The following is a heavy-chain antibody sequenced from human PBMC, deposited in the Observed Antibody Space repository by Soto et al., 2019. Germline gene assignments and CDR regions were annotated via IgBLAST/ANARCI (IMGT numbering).Heavy chain of an antibody. CDR1: GYSFTTYY. CDR2: INPNGGST. J-gene: IGHJ3*01. Sequence: QVVQSGAEVRKPGASVKVSCKASGYSFTTYYIHWFRQAPGQGLEWMAIINPNGGSTNSAQKFQGRVTVTRDMSASRVYMELSSLRSDDTAVYYCAALCSSGGCPPGPWNWGRWTMVTVSS. D-gene: IGHD2-15*01. CDR3: AALCSSGGCPPGPWN. V-gene: IGHV1-46*03.